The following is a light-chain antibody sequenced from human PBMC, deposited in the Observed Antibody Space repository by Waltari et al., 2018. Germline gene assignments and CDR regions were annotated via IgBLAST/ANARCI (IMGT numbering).Light chain of an antibody. V-gene: IGLV2-23*02. CDR2: DVT. J-gene: IGLJ2*01. Sequence: QSALTQPASVSGSPGPSITLSCPGTSSDIGGYNYVSWYQQYSGKSPKLIIYDVTRRSSGVSNRFTASKFGNTASLTISGLQAEDEADYYCCSYAGFTTYAVFGGGTKLTVL. CDR1: SSDIGGYNY. CDR3: CSYAGFTTYAV.